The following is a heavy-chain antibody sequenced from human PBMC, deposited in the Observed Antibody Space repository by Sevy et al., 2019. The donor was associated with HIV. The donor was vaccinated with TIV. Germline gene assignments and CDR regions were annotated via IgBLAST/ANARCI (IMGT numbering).Heavy chain of an antibody. CDR2: TSFDGNVK. Sequence: GGSLRLSCEASGFTFNAYGMHWVRLAPGKGLEWVAVTSFDGNVKYYADSVKGRFTISRDNSKNTLHLQMNSLRPEDTAVYYRARDQGSYRYSPGRYWGQGTLVTVSS. CDR3: ARDQGSYRYSPGRY. CDR1: GFTFNAYG. D-gene: IGHD3-16*02. V-gene: IGHV3-30*03. J-gene: IGHJ4*02.